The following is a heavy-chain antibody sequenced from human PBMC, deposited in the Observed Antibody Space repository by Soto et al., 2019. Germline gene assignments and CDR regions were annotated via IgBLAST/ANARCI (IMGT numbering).Heavy chain of an antibody. CDR1: GFTFSSYW. CDR2: IKQDGSEK. V-gene: IGHV3-7*01. Sequence: EVQLVESGGGLVQPGGSLRLSCAASGFTFSSYWMSWVRQAPGKGLEWVANIKQDGSEKYYVDSVKGRFTISRDNAKNSLYLKMNSLRAEDTAVYYCARDHYDFWSGYQDPYYYGMDVWGQGTTVTVSS. CDR3: ARDHYDFWSGYQDPYYYGMDV. D-gene: IGHD3-3*01. J-gene: IGHJ6*02.